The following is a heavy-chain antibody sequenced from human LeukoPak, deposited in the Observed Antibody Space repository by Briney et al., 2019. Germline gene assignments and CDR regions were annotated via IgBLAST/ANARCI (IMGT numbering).Heavy chain of an antibody. J-gene: IGHJ3*02. CDR2: ITGSGGTT. D-gene: IGHD3-10*01. CDR1: GFTFSSYA. CDR3: ARGSILLWFGGPDAFDI. Sequence: PGGSLRLSCAASGFTFSSYAMSWVRQAPGKGLEWVSSITGSGGTTDHADSVKGRFTISRDNSKNTLFLQMNSLRAEDTAVYYCARGSILLWFGGPDAFDIWGQGTMVTVSS. V-gene: IGHV3-23*01.